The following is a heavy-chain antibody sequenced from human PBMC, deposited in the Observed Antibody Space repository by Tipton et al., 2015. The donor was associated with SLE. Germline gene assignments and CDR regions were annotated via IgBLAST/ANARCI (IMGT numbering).Heavy chain of an antibody. J-gene: IGHJ4*02. CDR2: INHSGST. CDR3: ARGDRQITVFGD. Sequence: TLSLTCAVYGGSFSGHYCSWIRQPPGKGLEWIGEINHSGSTNCNPSLKSRVTISLDTSRNQFSLKLSSVTAADTAVYYCARGDRQITVFGDWGQGTLVIVSS. V-gene: IGHV4-34*01. CDR1: GGSFSGHY. D-gene: IGHD3-3*01.